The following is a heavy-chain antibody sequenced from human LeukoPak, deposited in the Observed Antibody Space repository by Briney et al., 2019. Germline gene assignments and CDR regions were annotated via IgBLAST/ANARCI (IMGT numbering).Heavy chain of an antibody. CDR2: IYYSGST. CDR3: ARTGSTVTMLYPFDH. V-gene: IGHV4-59*01. CDR1: GGSIRSYY. D-gene: IGHD4-17*01. Sequence: SETLSLTCTVSGGSIRSYYWSWIRQPPGKGLEWIGYIYYSGSTNHNPSLKSRVSISVDTSKNQSSLKLSSVTAADTAVYYCARTGSTVTMLYPFDHWGQGTLVTVSS. J-gene: IGHJ4*02.